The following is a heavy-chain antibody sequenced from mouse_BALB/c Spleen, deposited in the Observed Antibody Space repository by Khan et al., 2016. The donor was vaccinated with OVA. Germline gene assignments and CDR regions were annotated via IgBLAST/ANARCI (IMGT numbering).Heavy chain of an antibody. CDR3: TRRGTARATLWFAY. CDR1: GYTFSSYY. V-gene: IGHV1S81*02. D-gene: IGHD3-2*01. J-gene: IGHJ3*01. CDR2: INPSNGGT. Sequence: QVRLQQSGAELVKPGASVKLSSKASGYTFSSYYMYWLKQRPGQGLEWIGEINPSNGGTNFNENFKSKATLTVDKSSSTAYIQRSSLTSEDSAVYYCTRRGTARATLWFAYWGQGTLVTVSA.